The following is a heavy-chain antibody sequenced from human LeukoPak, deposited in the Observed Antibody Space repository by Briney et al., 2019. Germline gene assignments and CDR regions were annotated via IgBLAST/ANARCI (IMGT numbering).Heavy chain of an antibody. CDR3: AKTTTGYSSGRYPGWPVDY. CDR1: GFTFSSYA. D-gene: IGHD6-19*01. CDR2: IFGSGGST. Sequence: GGSLRLSCAASGFTFSSYAMYWVGQAPGKGLEWVSGIFGSGGSTHYADSVKGRFTISRDNSKNTVYLQMNSLRAEDTAVYYCAKTTTGYSSGRYPGWPVDYWGQGTLVTVSS. V-gene: IGHV3-23*01. J-gene: IGHJ4*02.